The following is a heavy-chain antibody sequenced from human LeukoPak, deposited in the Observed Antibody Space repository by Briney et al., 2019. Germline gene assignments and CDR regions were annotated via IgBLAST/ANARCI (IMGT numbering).Heavy chain of an antibody. V-gene: IGHV4-30-4*01. Sequence: KPSQTLSLTCTVSGGSISSGDYYWSWIRQPPGKGLEWIGYIYYSGSTYYNPSLKSRVTISVDTSKNQFSLKLSSVTAADTAVYYCARGGITITFGGVIANPLGSFDIWGQGTMVTVSS. CDR1: GGSISSGDYY. CDR3: ARGGITITFGGVIANPLGSFDI. D-gene: IGHD3-16*02. J-gene: IGHJ3*02. CDR2: IYYSGST.